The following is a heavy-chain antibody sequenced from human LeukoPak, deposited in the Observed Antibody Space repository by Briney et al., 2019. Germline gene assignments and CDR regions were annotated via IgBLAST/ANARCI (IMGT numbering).Heavy chain of an antibody. D-gene: IGHD2-2*01. J-gene: IGHJ5*01. CDR2: ISGSGGST. Sequence: GGSLRLSCAASGFTFNTYAMTWVRQAPGKGLEWVSGISGSGGSTYYADSVKGRFTISRDNSKNTLYLQMNSLRAEDTAVYYCAKDVVVIAAAGNRLDSWGQGTLVTVSS. CDR1: GFTFNTYA. V-gene: IGHV3-23*01. CDR3: AKDVVVIAAAGNRLDS.